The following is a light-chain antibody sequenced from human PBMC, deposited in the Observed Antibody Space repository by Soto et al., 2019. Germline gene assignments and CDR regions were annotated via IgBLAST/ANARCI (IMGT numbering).Light chain of an antibody. Sequence: IVMTQSPATLSVSPGERATLSCRASQSVNSNLAWYQQRPGQAPRLLISRASTRATVIPARFSGSGSGTEFTLTISSLQSEDFGVYYCQQYNSYSEAFGQGTKVELK. V-gene: IGKV3-15*01. CDR2: RAS. J-gene: IGKJ1*01. CDR1: QSVNSN. CDR3: QQYNSYSEA.